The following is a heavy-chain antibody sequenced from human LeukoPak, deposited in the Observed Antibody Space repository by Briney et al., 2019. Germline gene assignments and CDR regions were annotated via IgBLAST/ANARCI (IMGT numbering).Heavy chain of an antibody. D-gene: IGHD3-3*01. CDR3: ARVGYYDFWSGYYYYYYGMDV. Sequence: GGSLRLSCAASGFTFSSYSMNWVRQAPGKGLEWVSSISSSSSYIYYADSVKGRFTISRDNAKNSLYLQMNSLRAEDTAVYYCARVGYYDFWSGYYYYYYGMDVWGQGTTVTVSS. V-gene: IGHV3-21*01. CDR1: GFTFSSYS. CDR2: ISSSSSYI. J-gene: IGHJ6*02.